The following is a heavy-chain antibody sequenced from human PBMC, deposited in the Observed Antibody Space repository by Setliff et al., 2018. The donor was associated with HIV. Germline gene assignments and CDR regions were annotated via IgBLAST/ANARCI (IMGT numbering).Heavy chain of an antibody. CDR3: ARDNYPSGSLERYYYYYMDV. D-gene: IGHD3-10*01. CDR2: IIPIFGTA. V-gene: IGHV1-69*05. CDR1: GGTFSSYA. Sequence: SVMVSCKASGGTFSSYAISWVRQAPGQGLEWMGGIIPIFGTANYAQKFQGRVTITTDESTSTAYMELSSLRSEDTAVYYCARDNYPSGSLERYYYYYMDVWGKGTTVTVSS. J-gene: IGHJ6*03.